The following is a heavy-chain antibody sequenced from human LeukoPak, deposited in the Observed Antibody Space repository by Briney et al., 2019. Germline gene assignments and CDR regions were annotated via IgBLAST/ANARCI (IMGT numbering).Heavy chain of an antibody. Sequence: ASVKVSCKASGYTFTSYGISWVRQAPGQGLEWMGWIDPNTGGTTYAQKFQGRVTMTRDTSISTAYMELSRLRSDDTALYYCARNYYYASGSYYNDDYWGQGTLVTVSS. CDR3: ARNYYYASGSYYNDDY. D-gene: IGHD3-10*01. V-gene: IGHV1-2*02. CDR1: GYTFTSYG. CDR2: IDPNTGGT. J-gene: IGHJ4*02.